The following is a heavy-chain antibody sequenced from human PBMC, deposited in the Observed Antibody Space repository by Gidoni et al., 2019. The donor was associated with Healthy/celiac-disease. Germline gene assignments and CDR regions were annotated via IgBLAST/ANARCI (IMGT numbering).Heavy chain of an antibody. D-gene: IGHD6-13*01. Sequence: EVQLVESGGGLVKPGGSMRLSCAASGFTFSSYSMNWVRQAPGKGLEWVSSISSSSSYIYYADSVKSRFTISRDNAKNSLYLQMNSLRAEDTAVYYCARDRAAAGLNPFDYWGQGTLVTVSS. CDR3: ARDRAAAGLNPFDY. V-gene: IGHV3-21*01. CDR1: GFTFSSYS. CDR2: ISSSSSYI. J-gene: IGHJ4*02.